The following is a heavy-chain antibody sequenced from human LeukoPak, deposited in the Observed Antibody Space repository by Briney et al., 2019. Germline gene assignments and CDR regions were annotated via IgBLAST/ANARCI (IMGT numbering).Heavy chain of an antibody. V-gene: IGHV3-64*02. Sequence: PGGSLRLSCAASGFTFSTYPMHWVRQAPGKGLEHVSAISSNGYSTYYADSVKGRFTISRDNSKSTLYLQMGSLRAEDMAVYYCARRGAPARLDYWGQGTLVTVSS. CDR3: ARRGAPARLDY. CDR2: ISSNGYST. CDR1: GFTFSTYP. J-gene: IGHJ4*02. D-gene: IGHD1-26*01.